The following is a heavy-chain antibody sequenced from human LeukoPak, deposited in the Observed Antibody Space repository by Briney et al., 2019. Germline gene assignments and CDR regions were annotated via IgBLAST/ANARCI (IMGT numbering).Heavy chain of an antibody. V-gene: IGHV3-64*04. Sequence: GGSLRLSCSASGFNFSDYAIHWVRQAPGKGPQYISTVSSNGGSTYYADSVKGRFTISRDNSKNTLYLQMNSLTAEDTAVYYCARDWSSKYPYYYGMDVWGQGTTVTVSS. J-gene: IGHJ6*02. CDR2: VSSNGGST. CDR1: GFNFSDYA. D-gene: IGHD4-11*01. CDR3: ARDWSSKYPYYYGMDV.